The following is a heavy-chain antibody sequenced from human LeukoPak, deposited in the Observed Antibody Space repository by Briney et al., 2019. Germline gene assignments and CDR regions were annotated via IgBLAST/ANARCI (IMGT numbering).Heavy chain of an antibody. CDR2: ISAYNGNT. D-gene: IGHD3-3*01. Sequence: ASVKVSCKASGYTFTSYGISWVRQAPGQGLEWMGWISAYNGNTNYAQKLQGRVTMTTDTSTSTAYMELRSLRSDDTAVYYCARVRSPYYDFWSGYYDYWGQGTLVTVSS. V-gene: IGHV1-18*01. CDR3: ARVRSPYYDFWSGYYDY. J-gene: IGHJ4*02. CDR1: GYTFTSYG.